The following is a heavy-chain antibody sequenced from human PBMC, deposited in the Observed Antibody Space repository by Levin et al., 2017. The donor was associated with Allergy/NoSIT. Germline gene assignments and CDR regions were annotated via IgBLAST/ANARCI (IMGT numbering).Heavy chain of an antibody. J-gene: IGHJ6*02. D-gene: IGHD3-3*01. CDR2: TSYDGSNE. CDR1: GFTFRDFA. V-gene: IGHV3-30*04. CDR3: ARDRGYNFWSAYYSYYYYDMDV. Sequence: GGSLRLSCAASGFTFRDFAMHWVRQAPGKGLEWVAVTSYDGSNEYYAGSVKGRFTISRDNSRDTLYLQMNSLRAEDTAVYYCARDRGYNFWSAYYSYYYYDMDVWGQGTTVTVSS.